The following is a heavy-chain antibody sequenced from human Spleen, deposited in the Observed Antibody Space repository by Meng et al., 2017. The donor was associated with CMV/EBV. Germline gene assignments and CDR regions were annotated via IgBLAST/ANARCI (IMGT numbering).Heavy chain of an antibody. Sequence: ASVKVSCKASGYTFTDYYMHWVRQAPGQGLEWMGWINPNSGGTNYAQTFQGRVTMTRDTSISTAYMELSRLRPDDTAVYYCATTPIRGPVVPAAILKRDYYYYDMDVWGQGTTVTVSS. CDR2: INPNSGGT. D-gene: IGHD2-2*01. V-gene: IGHV1-2*02. CDR1: GYTFTDYY. J-gene: IGHJ6*02. CDR3: ATTPIRGPVVPAAILKRDYYYYDMDV.